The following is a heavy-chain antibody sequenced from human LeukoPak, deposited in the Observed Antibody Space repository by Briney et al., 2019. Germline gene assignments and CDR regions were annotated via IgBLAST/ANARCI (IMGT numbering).Heavy chain of an antibody. Sequence: PSETLSLTCTVSGVSITSYYWSWIRQPPGKGLEWIGSIYHSGSTNDNPSLKSRVTTSVDTSKNQFSLKLSTVTAADTAVYYCARRGYYYDSSHYYYFDYWGQGTLVTVSS. V-gene: IGHV4-59*08. CDR3: ARRGYYYDSSHYYYFDY. CDR1: GVSITSYY. CDR2: IYHSGST. J-gene: IGHJ4*02. D-gene: IGHD3-22*01.